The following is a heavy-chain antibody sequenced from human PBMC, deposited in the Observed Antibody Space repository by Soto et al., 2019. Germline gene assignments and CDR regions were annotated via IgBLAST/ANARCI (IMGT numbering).Heavy chain of an antibody. CDR1: GGSFSGYY. CDR3: AIMHTGTTTFDY. J-gene: IGHJ4*02. Sequence: SETLSLTCDVYGGSFSGYYWSWIRQPPGKGLEWIGEINRSGRTNYNPSLKSRVTMSVDTSKNQFSLNLNSVTAADTAVYYCAIMHTGTTTFDYWAREPWPPSPQ. V-gene: IGHV4-34*01. CDR2: INRSGRT. D-gene: IGHD1-1*01.